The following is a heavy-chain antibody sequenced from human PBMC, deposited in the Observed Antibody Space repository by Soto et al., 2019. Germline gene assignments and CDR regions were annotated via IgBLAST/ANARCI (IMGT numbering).Heavy chain of an antibody. D-gene: IGHD3-9*01. V-gene: IGHV3-23*01. CDR1: GFTFSNSA. CDR3: AKEGQYGVLSGYFFY. J-gene: IGHJ4*02. Sequence: PGGSLRLSCAASGFTFSNSAMSWVRQAPGKGLEWVSAISGRGDNTYYADSVQGRFTVSRDNSKNTLYLQMNSLRAEDTAVYFCAKEGQYGVLSGYFFYWGQGILVTVSS. CDR2: ISGRGDNT.